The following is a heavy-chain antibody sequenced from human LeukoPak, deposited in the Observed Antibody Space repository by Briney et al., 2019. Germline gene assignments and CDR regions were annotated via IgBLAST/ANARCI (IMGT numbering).Heavy chain of an antibody. CDR3: AREGRFVGDAFDI. CDR1: SGSISSYH. CDR2: IYYSGST. J-gene: IGHJ3*02. V-gene: IGHV4-59*01. Sequence: HSETLSLTCTVPSGSISSYHWSWIRQPPGKGLEWIGEIYYSGSTNYILSIKSRITISVDTSKNQFSLKLSSVAAADTAVYYCAREGRFVGDAFDIWGQGTMVTVSS. D-gene: IGHD3-16*01.